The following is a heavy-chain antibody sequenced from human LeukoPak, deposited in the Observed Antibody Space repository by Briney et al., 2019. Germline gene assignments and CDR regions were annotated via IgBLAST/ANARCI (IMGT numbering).Heavy chain of an antibody. CDR2: ISYDGSNK. J-gene: IGHJ4*02. CDR3: ARDIASYGSGSYFPLDY. CDR1: GFTFSIYW. D-gene: IGHD3-10*01. Sequence: GGSLRLSCAASGFTFSIYWMHWVRQAPGKGLEWVAVISYDGSNKYYADSVKGRFTISRDNSKNTLYLQMNSLRAEDTAVYYCARDIASYGSGSYFPLDYWGQGTLVTVSS. V-gene: IGHV3-30-3*01.